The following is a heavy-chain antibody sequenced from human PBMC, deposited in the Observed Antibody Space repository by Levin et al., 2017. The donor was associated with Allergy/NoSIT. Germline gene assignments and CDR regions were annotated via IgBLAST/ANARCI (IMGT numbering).Heavy chain of an antibody. D-gene: IGHD1-1*01. Sequence: SETLSLTCSVSGGSISSGDYYWNWIRQPPGKGLEWLGNISYTGNTFYNPSLKSRLAMSVDTSKNQYSLSLHSVTAADTAMYYCARGGGPQRRLDPWGQGTLVIISS. CDR1: GGSISSGDYY. J-gene: IGHJ5*02. V-gene: IGHV4-30-4*01. CDR2: ISYTGNT. CDR3: ARGGGPQRRLDP.